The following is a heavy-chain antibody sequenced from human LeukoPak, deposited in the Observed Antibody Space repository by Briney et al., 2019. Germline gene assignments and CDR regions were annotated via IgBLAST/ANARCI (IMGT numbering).Heavy chain of an antibody. CDR2: ISPSGGTT. D-gene: IGHD5-18*01. CDR1: GYTFTNYY. Sequence: ASVKVSCKASGYTFTNYYMHWVRQAPGQGLEWMGIISPSGGTTTYAQKFQGRVTMTRDTSTSTVYMELSSLRYEDTAVYYCAREIGPIQLHLWGSAFDYWGQGTLVTVSS. CDR3: AREIGPIQLHLWGSAFDY. V-gene: IGHV1-46*01. J-gene: IGHJ4*02.